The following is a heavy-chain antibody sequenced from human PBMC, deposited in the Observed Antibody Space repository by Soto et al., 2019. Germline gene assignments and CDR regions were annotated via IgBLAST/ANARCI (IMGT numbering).Heavy chain of an antibody. Sequence: QVQLQESGPGLVKPSETLSLTCTVSGGSISSYYWSWIRQPPGKGLEWLGYIYYSGSTNYNPSRKSRVTISVDTSKNQFSLKLSSVTAADTAVYYCARVWGGAFDIWGQGTMVTVSS. CDR1: GGSISSYY. CDR2: IYYSGST. J-gene: IGHJ3*02. CDR3: ARVWGGAFDI. D-gene: IGHD3-10*01. V-gene: IGHV4-59*01.